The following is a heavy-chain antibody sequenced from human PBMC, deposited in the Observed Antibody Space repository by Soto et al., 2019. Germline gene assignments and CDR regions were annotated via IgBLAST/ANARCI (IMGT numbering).Heavy chain of an antibody. V-gene: IGHV1-69*10. J-gene: IGHJ6*02. D-gene: IGHD3-10*01. Sequence: SVKVSCKASGGTFSSYAISWVRQAPGQGLEWMGWITPFNGLANYAQKFQDRVTITTDKSTSTAYMERSSLRSEDTAVYYCARDFPMVRGVSYYYFGMDVWGQGTTVTVPS. CDR2: ITPFNGLA. CDR1: GGTFSSYA. CDR3: ARDFPMVRGVSYYYFGMDV.